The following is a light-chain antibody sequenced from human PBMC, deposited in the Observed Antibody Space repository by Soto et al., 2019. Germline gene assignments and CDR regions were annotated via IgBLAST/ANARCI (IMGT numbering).Light chain of an antibody. Sequence: QSVLTQPPSASGTPGQRVTISCSGSYSTIGSKTLNWYQHLPGSAPKLLIYTSNQRPSGVPDRFSGSKSGTSASLAISGLQPEDEADYYCAAWNDSLNGVVFGGGTKATVL. V-gene: IGLV1-44*01. CDR3: AAWNDSLNGVV. J-gene: IGLJ3*02. CDR1: YSTIGSKT. CDR2: TSN.